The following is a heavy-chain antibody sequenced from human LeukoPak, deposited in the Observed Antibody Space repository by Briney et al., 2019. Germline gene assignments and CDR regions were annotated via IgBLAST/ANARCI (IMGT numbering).Heavy chain of an antibody. CDR3: ARDGSGNWFDP. Sequence: ASVKVSCKASGYAFISYGISWVRQDPGQGLEWMGWINTYNGNTNYAQKFQDRFSMTTDTSTSTAYMELRSLRSDDTAVYYCARDGSGNWFDPWGQGTLVTVSS. D-gene: IGHD3-10*01. J-gene: IGHJ5*02. CDR2: INTYNGNT. V-gene: IGHV1-18*01. CDR1: GYAFISYG.